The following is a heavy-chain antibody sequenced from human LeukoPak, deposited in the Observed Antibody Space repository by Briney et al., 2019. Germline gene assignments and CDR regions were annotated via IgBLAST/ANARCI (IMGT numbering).Heavy chain of an antibody. Sequence: ASVKVSCKASGYTFTSYGISWVRQAPGQGLEWMGWISAYNDNTNYAQKFQGRVTMTRDTSISTAYMELSRLRSDDTAVYYCARDEWSKYSSGWPDYWGQGTLVTVSS. V-gene: IGHV1-18*01. CDR2: ISAYNDNT. CDR1: GYTFTSYG. CDR3: ARDEWSKYSSGWPDY. J-gene: IGHJ4*02. D-gene: IGHD6-19*01.